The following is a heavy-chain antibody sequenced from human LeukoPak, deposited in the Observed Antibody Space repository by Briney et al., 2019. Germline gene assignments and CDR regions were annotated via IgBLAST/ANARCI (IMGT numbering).Heavy chain of an antibody. CDR3: ARVGLGPNWFDP. CDR1: GGTFSSYA. V-gene: IGHV1-69*05. J-gene: IGHJ5*02. CDR2: IIPIFGTA. Sequence: ASVKVSCKASGGTFSSYAISWVRQAPGQGLEWMGGIIPIFGTANYAQKFQGRVTITTDESTSTAYMELSSLRSEDTAVYYCARVGLGPNWFDPWGQGTLVTVSS.